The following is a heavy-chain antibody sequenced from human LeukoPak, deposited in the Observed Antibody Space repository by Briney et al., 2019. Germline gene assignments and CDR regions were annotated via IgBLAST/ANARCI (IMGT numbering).Heavy chain of an antibody. Sequence: ASVKVSCKASGYTFTGYYMHWVRQAPGQGLEWMGWINPNSGGTNYAQKFQGRVTMTRDTSISTAYMELSRLRSDDTAVYYCARVAILSASYYYYYRDVWGKGTTVTVSS. CDR1: GYTFTGYY. D-gene: IGHD2-15*01. CDR3: ARVAILSASYYYYYRDV. J-gene: IGHJ6*03. V-gene: IGHV1-2*02. CDR2: INPNSGGT.